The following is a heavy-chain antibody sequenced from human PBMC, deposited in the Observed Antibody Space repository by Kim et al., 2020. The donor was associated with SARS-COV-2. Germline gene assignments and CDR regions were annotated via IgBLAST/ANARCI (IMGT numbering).Heavy chain of an antibody. CDR3: ARDMYGSSCFDY. J-gene: IGHJ4*02. D-gene: IGHD6-13*01. CDR1: GFTFSSYW. Sequence: GGSLRLSCAASGFTFSSYWMSWVRQAPGKGLEWVTNIKEDGSAKYYVDSVKGRFTISRDNAENSLYLQMNSLRAEDTAVYYCARDMYGSSCFDYWGQGTLVTVSS. V-gene: IGHV3-7*01. CDR2: IKEDGSAK.